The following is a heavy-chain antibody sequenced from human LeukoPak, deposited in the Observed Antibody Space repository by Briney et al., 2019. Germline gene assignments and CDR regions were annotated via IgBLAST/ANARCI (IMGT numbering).Heavy chain of an antibody. D-gene: IGHD3-22*01. Sequence: PSETLSLTCTVSGVSISSYYWSWIRQPPGQGLEWIGYIYYSASTDYNPSLKGRVTISVDTSKNQFSLKLNSVTAADTAVYYCASTRYYHDSTGYYPVPFFDYWGQGALVTVSS. J-gene: IGHJ4*02. V-gene: IGHV4-59*01. CDR1: GVSISSYY. CDR2: IYYSAST. CDR3: ASTRYYHDSTGYYPVPFFDY.